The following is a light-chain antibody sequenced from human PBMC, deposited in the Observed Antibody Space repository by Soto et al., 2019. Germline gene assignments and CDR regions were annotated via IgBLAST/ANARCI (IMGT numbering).Light chain of an antibody. J-gene: IGLJ1*01. CDR3: SSYTSDSSYV. CDR1: SGDVGGYNY. CDR2: EVS. Sequence: QSALTQPASVSGSPGQSITISCTGTSGDVGGYNYVCWYQQHPGKAPKLMISEVSKRPSGVSNRFSASKSGNAASLFISGLQAEDEADYYCSSYTSDSSYVFGSGTKVTVL. V-gene: IGLV2-14*01.